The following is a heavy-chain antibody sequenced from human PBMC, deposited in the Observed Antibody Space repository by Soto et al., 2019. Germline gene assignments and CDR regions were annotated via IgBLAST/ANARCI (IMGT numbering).Heavy chain of an antibody. Sequence: GWSLRLSCAASGFTFSSYWMHWVRQAPGKGLVWVAHIDTDGSSTSYADSVKGRFTISRDNAKNTLYLQMNSLRAEDTAVYYCARHDTAMGENTASYYYYGMDVWCQGPSVX. CDR3: ARHDTAMGENTASYYYYGMDV. J-gene: IGHJ6*02. CDR1: GFTFSSYW. D-gene: IGHD5-18*01. V-gene: IGHV3-74*01. CDR2: IDTDGSST.